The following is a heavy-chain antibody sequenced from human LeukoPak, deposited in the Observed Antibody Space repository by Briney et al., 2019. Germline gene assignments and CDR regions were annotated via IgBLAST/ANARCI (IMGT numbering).Heavy chain of an antibody. J-gene: IGHJ4*02. CDR3: AKDRRVGGPIGGDY. CDR2: IWYGGSNK. Sequence: GRSLRLSCAASGFTFSSYGMHWVRQAPGKGLEWVAVIWYGGSNKYYADSVKGRFTISRDNSKNTLYLQMNSLRAEDTAVYYCAKDRRVGGPIGGDYWGQGTLVTVSS. CDR1: GFTFSSYG. D-gene: IGHD1-26*01. V-gene: IGHV3-33*06.